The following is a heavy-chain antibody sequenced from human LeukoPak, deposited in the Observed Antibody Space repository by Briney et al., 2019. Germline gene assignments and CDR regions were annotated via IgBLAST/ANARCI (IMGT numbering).Heavy chain of an antibody. CDR1: GGSISNTNW. V-gene: IGHV4-4*02. J-gene: IGHJ5*02. CDR2: VNLQGST. D-gene: IGHD2-15*01. Sequence: SETLSLTCGVSGGSISNTNWWTWVRQPPGKGLEWIGEVNLQGSTNYNPSLKSRVAISVDKSENHISLKLTSVTAADTAVYYCARTLIVVAAWFDPWGQGTLVTVSS. CDR3: ARTLIVVAAWFDP.